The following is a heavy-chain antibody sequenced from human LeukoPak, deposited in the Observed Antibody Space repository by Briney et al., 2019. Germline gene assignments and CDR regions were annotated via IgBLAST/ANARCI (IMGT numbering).Heavy chain of an antibody. CDR1: GGTFSSYA. Sequence: ASVKVSCKASGGTFSSYAISWVRQAPGQGLEWMGGIIPIFGTANYAQKFQGRVTITADESTSTAYMELSSLRSEDTAGYYCATGVLHDAFDIWGQGTMVTVSS. CDR2: IIPIFGTA. D-gene: IGHD4/OR15-4a*01. V-gene: IGHV1-69*13. J-gene: IGHJ3*02. CDR3: ATGVLHDAFDI.